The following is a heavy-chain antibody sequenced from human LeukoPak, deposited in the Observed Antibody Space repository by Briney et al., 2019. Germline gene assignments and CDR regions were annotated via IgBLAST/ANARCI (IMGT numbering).Heavy chain of an antibody. CDR1: GYSISSGYY. J-gene: IGHJ4*02. CDR2: IYHSGST. V-gene: IGHV4-38-2*01. D-gene: IGHD1-14*01. Sequence: SETLSLTRAVSGYSISSGYYWGWIRQPPGKGLEWIGSIYHSGSTYYNPSLKSRVTISVDTSKNQFSLKLSSVTAADTAVYYCARTGKTGGDYWGQGTLVTVSS. CDR3: ARTGKTGGDY.